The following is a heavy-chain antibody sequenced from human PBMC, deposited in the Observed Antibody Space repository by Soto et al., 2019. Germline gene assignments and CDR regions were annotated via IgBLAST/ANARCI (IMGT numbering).Heavy chain of an antibody. Sequence: SETLSLTCAVYGGSFSGYYWSWIRQPPGKGLEWIGEINHSGSTNYNPSLKSRVTISVDTSKNQFSLKLSSVTAADTAVYYCAERPELRSYWYFDLWGRGTLVTVSS. J-gene: IGHJ2*01. CDR3: AERPELRSYWYFDL. CDR2: INHSGST. D-gene: IGHD1-7*01. CDR1: GGSFSGYY. V-gene: IGHV4-34*01.